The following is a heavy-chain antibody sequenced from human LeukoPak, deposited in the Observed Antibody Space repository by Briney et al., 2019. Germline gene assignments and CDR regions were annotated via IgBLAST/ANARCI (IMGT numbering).Heavy chain of an antibody. V-gene: IGHV4-59*01. CDR1: GGSISSYY. CDR3: AREYEDYWYFDL. J-gene: IGHJ2*01. D-gene: IGHD3-3*01. CDR2: IYYSGST. Sequence: SETLSLTCTVSGGSISSYYWSWIRQPPGKGLEWIGYIYYSGSTNYNPSLKSRVTISVDTSKNQFSLKLSSVTAADTAVYYCAREYEDYWYFDLWGRGTLVTVSS.